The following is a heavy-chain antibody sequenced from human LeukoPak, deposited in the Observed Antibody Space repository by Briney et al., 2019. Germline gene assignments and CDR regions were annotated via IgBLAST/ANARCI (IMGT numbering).Heavy chain of an antibody. J-gene: IGHJ4*02. CDR1: GGTFISYA. D-gene: IGHD2-2*01. CDR3: ARDGTLVVPAAIDY. Sequence: ASVKVSCKASGGTFISYAISWVRQAPGQGREWMGRIIPILGIANYAQKFQGRVTITADKSTSTAYMELSSLRSEDTAVYHCARDGTLVVPAAIDYWGQGTLVTVSS. CDR2: IIPILGIA. V-gene: IGHV1-69*04.